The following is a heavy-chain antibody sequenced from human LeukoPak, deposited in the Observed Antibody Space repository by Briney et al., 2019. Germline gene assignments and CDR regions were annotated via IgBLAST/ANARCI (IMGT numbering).Heavy chain of an antibody. J-gene: IGHJ4*02. CDR3: ARSGTYYYDSSGYYSGNY. CDR2: IYSGGST. D-gene: IGHD3-22*01. Sequence: PGGSLRLSCAASGFTVSSNYMSWVRQAPGKGLEWVSLIYSGGSTYYADSVKGRFTISRDNSENTLYLQMNSLRAEDTAVYYCARSGTYYYDSSGYYSGNYWGQGTLVTVSS. V-gene: IGHV3-66*01. CDR1: GFTVSSNY.